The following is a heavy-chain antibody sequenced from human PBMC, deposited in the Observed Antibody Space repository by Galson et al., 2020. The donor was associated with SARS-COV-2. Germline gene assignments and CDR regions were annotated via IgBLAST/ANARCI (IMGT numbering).Heavy chain of an antibody. CDR2: IYYSGNT. J-gene: IGHJ4*02. Sequence: SETLSLTCTVSGGSISGRTYYWGWIRQPPGKGLEWIGSIYYSGNTYYSPSLKSRVTISVDTSNNRFSLNLYSVTAADTALYYCAKDRGDSGINFYFDDWGQGSLVTVSS. D-gene: IGHD1-1*01. CDR3: AKDRGDSGINFYFDD. V-gene: IGHV4-39*07. CDR1: GGSISGRTYY.